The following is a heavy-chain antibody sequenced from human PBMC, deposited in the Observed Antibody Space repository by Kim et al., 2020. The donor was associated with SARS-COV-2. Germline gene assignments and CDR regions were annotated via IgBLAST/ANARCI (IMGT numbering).Heavy chain of an antibody. CDR3: AKDLWDYSGMDV. D-gene: IGHD1-26*01. J-gene: IGHJ6*02. Sequence: YAVSGKGLFTISRDDSKNTVYLRVNSLRVEDTALYYCAKDLWDYSGMDVWGQGTTVTVSS. V-gene: IGHV3-23*01.